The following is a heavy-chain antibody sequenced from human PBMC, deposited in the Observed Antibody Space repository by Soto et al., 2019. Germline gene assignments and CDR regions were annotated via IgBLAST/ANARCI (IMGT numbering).Heavy chain of an antibody. D-gene: IGHD3-3*01. CDR3: ERMEWLLRWLDR. Sequence: SDTLSLACTVPGSAISSGSYYWRWIHQPPGKGREWIGSLYHSGSTYCKPPLKRRVNQXXXXSXNXLXLXXXSVSXADTAVYYCERMEWLLRWLDRWGQGTLVT. V-gene: IGHV4-39*01. J-gene: IGHJ5*02. CDR2: LYHSGST. CDR1: GSAISSGSYY.